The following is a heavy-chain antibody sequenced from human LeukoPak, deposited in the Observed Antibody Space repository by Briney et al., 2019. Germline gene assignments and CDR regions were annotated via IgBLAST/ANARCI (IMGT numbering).Heavy chain of an antibody. V-gene: IGHV5-51*01. CDR1: GYTFTSYW. CDR2: IYPGDSHT. Sequence: GESLKISCKGSGYTFTSYWIAWVRQMPGTGLEWMAIIYPGDSHTKYSPSFQGQVTISADKSISTAYLQWSSLKASDTAIYYCARRDDYGDYVWFGPWGQGTLSPSPQ. J-gene: IGHJ5*02. CDR3: ARRDDYGDYVWFGP. D-gene: IGHD4-17*01.